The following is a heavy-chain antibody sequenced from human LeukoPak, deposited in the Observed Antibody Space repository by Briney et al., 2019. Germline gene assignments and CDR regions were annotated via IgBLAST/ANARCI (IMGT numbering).Heavy chain of an antibody. Sequence: ASVKVSCKASGYSFTSHYMHWVRQAPGQGLEWLGLINPSGGSTSYAQKFQGRVTMTRDMSTSTVYMELSSLRSEDTAVYYCARVGVPIIAAAGTVHLSWFDPWGQGTLVTVSS. CDR2: INPSGGST. J-gene: IGHJ5*02. V-gene: IGHV1-46*01. CDR3: ARVGVPIIAAAGTVHLSWFDP. D-gene: IGHD6-13*01. CDR1: GYSFTSHY.